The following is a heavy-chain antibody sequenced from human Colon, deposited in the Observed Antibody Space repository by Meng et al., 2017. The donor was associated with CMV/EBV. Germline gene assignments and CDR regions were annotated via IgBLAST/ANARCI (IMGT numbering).Heavy chain of an antibody. V-gene: IGHV1-2*02. CDR3: ATISGGDFDF. J-gene: IGHJ4*02. CDR1: GYTFTGYF. CDR2: LNPNSGDT. Sequence: QGLLVQTGAEVKKPGASVKVSCKTSGYTFTGYFMFWVRQAPGQGLEWMGSLNPNSGDTNSAQKFHGRLTMTRDTSIHTAYMELGSLRSDDTAVYYCATISGGDFDFWGQGTLVTVSS. D-gene: IGHD3-10*01.